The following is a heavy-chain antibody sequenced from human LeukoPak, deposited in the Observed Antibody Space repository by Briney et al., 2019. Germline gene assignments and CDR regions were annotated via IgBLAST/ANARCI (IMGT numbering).Heavy chain of an antibody. Sequence: GRSLRLSCAASGFTFSSYAMHWVRQAPGKGLEWVAVISYDGSNKYYADSVKGRFTTSRDNSKNTLYLQMNSLRAEDTAVYYCARALVGATMDYWGQGTLVTVSS. CDR3: ARALVGATMDY. V-gene: IGHV3-30*01. J-gene: IGHJ4*02. CDR1: GFTFSSYA. CDR2: ISYDGSNK. D-gene: IGHD1-26*01.